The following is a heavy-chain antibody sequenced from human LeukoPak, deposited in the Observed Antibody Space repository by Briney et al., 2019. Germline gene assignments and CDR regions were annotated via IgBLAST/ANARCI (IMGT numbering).Heavy chain of an antibody. CDR1: GFTVSSNY. CDR2: IYSGGST. V-gene: IGHV3-53*01. D-gene: IGHD3-22*01. J-gene: IGHJ5*01. CDR3: ARHALHFDNSKYYFDS. Sequence: GGSLRLSCAASGFTVSSNYMSWVRQAPGKGLEWVSVIYSGGSTYYADSVKGRFTISRDNSKNTLYLQMNSLRAEDTAVYYCARHALHFDNSKYYFDSWGQGTLVTVSS.